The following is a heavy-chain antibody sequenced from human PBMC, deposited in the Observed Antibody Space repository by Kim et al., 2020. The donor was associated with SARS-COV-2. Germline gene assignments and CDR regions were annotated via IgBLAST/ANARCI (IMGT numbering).Heavy chain of an antibody. D-gene: IGHD3-10*02. CDR3: ATAGYFRFDY. Sequence: GGSLRLSCAASGFTFSTYWMYWVRQAPGKGLVWVSRINSDGSSISYADSVKGRFTVSRDNAKNTLYLQMNTLRAEDTAVYHCATAGYFRFDYWGQGTLVTVSS. J-gene: IGHJ4*02. CDR1: GFTFSTYW. V-gene: IGHV3-74*01. CDR2: INSDGSSI.